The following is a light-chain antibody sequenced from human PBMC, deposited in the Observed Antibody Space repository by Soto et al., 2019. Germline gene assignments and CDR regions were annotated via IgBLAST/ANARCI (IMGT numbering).Light chain of an antibody. CDR3: QQYYDWPIT. CDR1: QVISSL. J-gene: IGKJ5*01. Sequence: EIVLTQSPATLSVSPGERSTLSCRVSQVISSLLAWYQQKPGQAPRLLIYAASTRATGIPARFSGSGSGADFTLTISSLQSEDFAVYYCQQYYDWPITFGQGTRLEI. CDR2: AAS. V-gene: IGKV3-15*01.